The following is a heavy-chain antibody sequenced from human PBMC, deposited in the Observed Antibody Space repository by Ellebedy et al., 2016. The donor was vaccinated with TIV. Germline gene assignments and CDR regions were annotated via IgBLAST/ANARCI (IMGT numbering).Heavy chain of an antibody. D-gene: IGHD1-20*01. Sequence: AASVKVSCKSSGCTFSSYAINWVRQAPGQGLEWMGGIIPIFGTANYAQKFQGRVTITADKITSTAYMELSSLRSEDTDVYYCASLTGNDYWGQGTLVTVSS. CDR1: GCTFSSYA. CDR2: IIPIFGTA. J-gene: IGHJ4*02. V-gene: IGHV1-69*06. CDR3: ASLTGNDY.